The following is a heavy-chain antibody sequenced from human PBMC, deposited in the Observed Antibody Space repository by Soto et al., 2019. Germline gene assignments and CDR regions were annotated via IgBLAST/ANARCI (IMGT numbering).Heavy chain of an antibody. D-gene: IGHD2-8*01. J-gene: IGHJ4*02. V-gene: IGHV1-69*08. CDR1: GGTFSSYT. CDR2: IIPILGIA. CDR3: ARDHRYCTNGVCYFDY. Sequence: QVQLVQSGAEVKKPGSSVKVSCKASGGTFSSYTISWVRQAPGQGLEWMGRIIPILGIANYAQKFQGRVTITADKSTSTAYMELSSLRSEDTAVYYCARDHRYCTNGVCYFDYWGQGTLVPVSS.